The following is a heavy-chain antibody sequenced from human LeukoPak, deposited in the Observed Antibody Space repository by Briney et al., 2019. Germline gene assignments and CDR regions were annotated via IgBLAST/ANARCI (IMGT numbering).Heavy chain of an antibody. CDR2: IIPIFGTA. V-gene: IGHV1-69*13. D-gene: IGHD2-2*01. CDR1: GGTFSSYA. J-gene: IGHJ6*03. Sequence: GASVKVSCKGSGGTFSSYAISWVRQAPGQGLEWMGGIIPIFGTANYAQKFQGRVTITADESTSTAYMELSSLRSEDTAVYYCASGLVATPYYYYYYMDVWGKGTTVTVSS. CDR3: ASGLVATPYYYYYYMDV.